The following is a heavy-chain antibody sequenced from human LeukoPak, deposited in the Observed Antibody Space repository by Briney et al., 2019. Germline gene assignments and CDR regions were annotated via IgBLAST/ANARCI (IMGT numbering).Heavy chain of an antibody. CDR2: IYSGGST. CDR1: GFTVSSNY. J-gene: IGHJ4*02. CDR3: ARGLEVRGVLFDY. Sequence: PGGSLRLSCAASGFTVSSNYMSWVRQAPGKGLEWVSVIYSGGSTYYADSVKGRFTISRDNSKNTLYLQVNSLRAEDTAVYYCARGLEVRGVLFDYWGQGTLVTVSS. D-gene: IGHD3-10*01. V-gene: IGHV3-53*01.